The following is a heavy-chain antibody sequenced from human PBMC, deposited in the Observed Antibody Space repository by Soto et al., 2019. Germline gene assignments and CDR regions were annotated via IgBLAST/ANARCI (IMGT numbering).Heavy chain of an antibody. CDR3: ARGLGKIVVVKSWFDP. Sequence: SETLSLTCAVYGGSFSCYYWSWIRQPPGKGLEWIGEINHSGSTNYNPSLKSRVTISVDTSKNQFSLKLSSVTAADTAVYYCARGLGKIVVVKSWFDPWGQGTLVTVSS. D-gene: IGHD3-22*01. CDR1: GGSFSCYY. J-gene: IGHJ5*02. V-gene: IGHV4-34*01. CDR2: INHSGST.